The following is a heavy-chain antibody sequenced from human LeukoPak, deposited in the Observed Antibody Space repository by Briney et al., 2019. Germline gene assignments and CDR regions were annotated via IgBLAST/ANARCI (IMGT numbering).Heavy chain of an antibody. J-gene: IGHJ4*02. CDR2: ISYSGST. D-gene: IGHD5-12*01. CDR1: GGSFSNGGYF. CDR3: AREISGYYYVNSYFDY. Sequence: SETLSLTCTVSGGSFSNGGYFWSCVRQHPGKGLEWIGSISYSGSTYYNPSLKSRVTISVDTSKNHFSLKLSSVTAADTAVYYCAREISGYYYVNSYFDYWGQGTLVTVSS. V-gene: IGHV4-31*03.